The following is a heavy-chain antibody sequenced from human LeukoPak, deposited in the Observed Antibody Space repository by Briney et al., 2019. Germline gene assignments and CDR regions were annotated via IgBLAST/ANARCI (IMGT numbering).Heavy chain of an antibody. V-gene: IGHV3-23*01. Sequence: GGSLRLSCAASGFTFSSYAMTWFRQAPGKGLEWVSAIDHSGGTTYYADSVRGRFTISRDNSKNTLYLQMNSLRAGDTAVYYCRAAASTTRDYWGQGTLVTVST. CDR1: GFTFSSYA. D-gene: IGHD1-26*01. CDR3: RAAASTTRDY. J-gene: IGHJ4*02. CDR2: IDHSGGTT.